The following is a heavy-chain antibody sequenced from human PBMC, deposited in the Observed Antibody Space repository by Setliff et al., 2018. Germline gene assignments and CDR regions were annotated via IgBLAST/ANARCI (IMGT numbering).Heavy chain of an antibody. V-gene: IGHV3-74*01. CDR3: VNHNPARRSPAGTALDS. Sequence: GGSLRLSCAASGFPFSSYWIHWVRQAPGQGLVWLSRIKSDGRSTNYADSVEGRFIISRDNAKSTLYLQMNGLRVEDTARYYCVNHNPARRSPAGTALDSWGQGTLVTVSS. CDR2: IKSDGRST. D-gene: IGHD6-19*01. J-gene: IGHJ4*02. CDR1: GFPFSSYW.